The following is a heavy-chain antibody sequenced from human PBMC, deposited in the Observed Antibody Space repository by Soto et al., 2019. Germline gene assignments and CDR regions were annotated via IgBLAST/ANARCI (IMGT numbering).Heavy chain of an antibody. CDR1: GGSISSYY. Sequence: SETLSLTCTVSGGSISSYYWSWIRQPPGKGLEWIGYIYYSGSTNYNPSLKSRVTISVDTSKNQFSLKLSSVTAADTAVYYCASEGSCSGGSCYPVQWGQGTLVTVSS. CDR2: IYYSGST. J-gene: IGHJ4*02. CDR3: ASEGSCSGGSCYPVQ. V-gene: IGHV4-59*08. D-gene: IGHD2-15*01.